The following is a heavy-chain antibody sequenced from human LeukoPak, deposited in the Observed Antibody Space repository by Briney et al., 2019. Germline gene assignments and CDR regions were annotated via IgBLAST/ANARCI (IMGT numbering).Heavy chain of an antibody. J-gene: IGHJ4*02. Sequence: SETLSLTCTVSGGSISSYYWSWIRQPPGKGLEWIGHIYYSGSTNYNPSLKSRVTISVDTSKNQFSLKLSSVTAADTAVYYCARYYDSSGYYPYYFDYWGQGTLVTVSS. D-gene: IGHD3-22*01. CDR3: ARYYDSSGYYPYYFDY. CDR1: GGSISSYY. CDR2: IYYSGST. V-gene: IGHV4-59*01.